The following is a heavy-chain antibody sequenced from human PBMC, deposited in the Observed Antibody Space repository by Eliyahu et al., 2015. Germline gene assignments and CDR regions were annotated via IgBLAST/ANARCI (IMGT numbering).Heavy chain of an antibody. Sequence: QVQLQESGPGLVKPSQTLSLTCTVSGGSISSGSYYWSWIRQPAGKGLEWIGRIYTSGSTNYNPSLKSRVTISVDTSKNQFSLKLSSVTAADTAVYYCARDTPLSSWYEPGNAFDIWGQGTMVTVSS. CDR3: ARDTPLSSWYEPGNAFDI. CDR1: GGSISSGSYY. V-gene: IGHV4-61*02. J-gene: IGHJ3*02. D-gene: IGHD6-13*01. CDR2: IYTSGST.